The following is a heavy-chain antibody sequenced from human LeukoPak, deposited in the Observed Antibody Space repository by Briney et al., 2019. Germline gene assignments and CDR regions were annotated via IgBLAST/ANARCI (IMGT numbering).Heavy chain of an antibody. J-gene: IGHJ6*03. Sequence: SETLSLTCAVYGASFNTYYWNRIRQSPGKGLEWIGEINHTGTTNYNPSLKSRVTISVDTSKNQFSLKPSSVTAADTAIYYCARGAADRNTYYYYIDVWGKGTTVTVSS. CDR1: GASFNTYY. V-gene: IGHV4-34*01. D-gene: IGHD2-15*01. CDR3: ARGAADRNTYYYYIDV. CDR2: INHTGTT.